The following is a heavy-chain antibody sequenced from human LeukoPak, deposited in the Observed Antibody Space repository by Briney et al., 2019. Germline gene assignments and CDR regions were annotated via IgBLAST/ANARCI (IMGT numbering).Heavy chain of an antibody. Sequence: ASVNVSCKASGGTFSSYPISWVRQAPGQGLAWMGGIIPMFGTTNYALKFQGRVTITADESTSTVYMELSSLRSDDTAVYYCARTFSIAVAGRNDYWGQGTLVTVSS. CDR2: IIPMFGTT. J-gene: IGHJ4*02. V-gene: IGHV1-69*13. CDR3: ARTFSIAVAGRNDY. CDR1: GGTFSSYP. D-gene: IGHD6-13*01.